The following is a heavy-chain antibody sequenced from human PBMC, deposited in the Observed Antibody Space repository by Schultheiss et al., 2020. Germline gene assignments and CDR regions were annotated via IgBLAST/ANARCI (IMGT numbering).Heavy chain of an antibody. CDR2: INPNSGGT. V-gene: IGHV1-2*04. Sequence: ASVKVSCKASGYTFTSYYMHWVRQAPGQGLEWMGWINPNSGGTNYAQKFQGWVTMTRDTSISTAYMELSRLRSDDTAVYYCARGRRLELLSSYYYYMDVWGKGTTVTVSS. CDR1: GYTFTSYY. D-gene: IGHD1-7*01. CDR3: ARGRRLELLSSYYYYMDV. J-gene: IGHJ6*03.